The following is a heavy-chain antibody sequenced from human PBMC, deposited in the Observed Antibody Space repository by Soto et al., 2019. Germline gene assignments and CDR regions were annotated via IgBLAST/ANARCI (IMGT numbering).Heavy chain of an antibody. CDR2: IWYDGSNK. CDR3: AREGPYYDFWSGFYYGMDV. CDR1: VFTFSSYG. V-gene: IGHV3-33*01. D-gene: IGHD3-3*01. Sequence: GGSLRLSCAASVFTFSSYGMHWVRQAPGKGLEWVAVIWYDGSNKYYADSVRGRFTISRDNSKNTLYLQMNSLRAEDTAVYYCAREGPYYDFWSGFYYGMDVWGQGTTVTVSS. J-gene: IGHJ6*02.